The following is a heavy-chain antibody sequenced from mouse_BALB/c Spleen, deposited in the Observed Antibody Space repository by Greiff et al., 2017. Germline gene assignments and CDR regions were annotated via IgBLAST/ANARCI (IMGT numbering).Heavy chain of an antibody. V-gene: IGHV14-3*02. J-gene: IGHJ2*01. Sequence: EVQLQQSGAELVKPGASVKLSCTASGFHIKDTYMHWVKQRPEQGLEWIGRIDPANGNTKYDPKFQGKATITADTSSNTAYLQLSSLTSEDTAVYYCARSGGNYDYFDYWGQGTTLTVSS. CDR2: IDPANGNT. D-gene: IGHD2-1*01. CDR3: ARSGGNYDYFDY. CDR1: GFHIKDTY.